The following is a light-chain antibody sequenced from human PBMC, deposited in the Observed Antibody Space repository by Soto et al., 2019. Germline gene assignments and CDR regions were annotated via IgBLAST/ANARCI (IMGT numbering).Light chain of an antibody. CDR3: QQYGSSPPKYT. V-gene: IGKV3-20*01. J-gene: IGKJ5*01. CDR2: GAS. CDR1: QSVSNNY. Sequence: EIVITQSPATLSVSPGERVTLSCRASQSVSNNYLAWYQQKPGQAPRLLIYGASNRATGIPDRFSGSGSGTDFTLTISRLEPEDFAVYYCQQYGSSPPKYTFGQGTRLEIK.